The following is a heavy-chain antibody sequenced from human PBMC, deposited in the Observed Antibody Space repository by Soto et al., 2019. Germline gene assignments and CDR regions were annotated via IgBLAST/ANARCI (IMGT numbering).Heavy chain of an antibody. V-gene: IGHV3-23*01. CDR3: AKGRVWFGAGMDV. Sequence: EAQLLESGGGLVQPGGSLRLSCAASGFTFSSYAMSWVRQAPGKGLEWVSAISGSGGSTYYADSVKGRFTISRDNSKNTLYLQMNSLRAEDTAVYYCAKGRVWFGAGMDVWGQGTTVTVSS. D-gene: IGHD3-10*01. CDR2: ISGSGGST. J-gene: IGHJ6*02. CDR1: GFTFSSYA.